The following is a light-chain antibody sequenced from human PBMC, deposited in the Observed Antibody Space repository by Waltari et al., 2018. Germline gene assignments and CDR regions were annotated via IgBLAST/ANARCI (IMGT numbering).Light chain of an antibody. CDR1: QSVSSND. V-gene: IGKV3-20*01. Sequence: FVLTQSPGTLSLSPGERVTLSCRASQSVSSNDLAWYQQKPGQDPRLLTYDASNRATGIADRFSGSGSGTDFTLTISRLEPEDVAVYYCQQYGRSPWTFGQGTKVEIK. CDR3: QQYGRSPWT. CDR2: DAS. J-gene: IGKJ1*01.